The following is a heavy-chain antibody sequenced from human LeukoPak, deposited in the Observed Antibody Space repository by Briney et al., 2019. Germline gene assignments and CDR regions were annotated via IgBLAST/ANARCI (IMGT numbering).Heavy chain of an antibody. V-gene: IGHV3-7*03. CDR1: GFTFSSYW. J-gene: IGHJ4*02. CDR2: IKQDGSEK. CDR3: ARYLLYSGYDSFDY. Sequence: GGSLRLSCAASGFTFSSYWMSWVRQAPGKGLEWVANIKQDGSEKYYVDSVKGRFTISRDNAKNSLYLQMNSLRAEDTAVYYCARYLLYSGYDSFDYWGQGTRVTVSS. D-gene: IGHD5-12*01.